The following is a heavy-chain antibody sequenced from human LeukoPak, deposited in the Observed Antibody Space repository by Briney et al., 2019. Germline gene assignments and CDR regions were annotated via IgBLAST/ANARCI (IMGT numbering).Heavy chain of an antibody. D-gene: IGHD4-17*01. V-gene: IGHV3-49*04. CDR1: GFTFGDYA. CDR2: IRSKAYGGTT. CDR3: TRGGVYGDYFDY. Sequence: GGSLRLSCTASGFTFGDYAMSWVRQAPGKGLEWVGFIRSKAYGGTTEYAASVKGRFTISRDDSKSIAYLQMNSLKTEDTAVYYCTRGGVYGDYFDYWGQGTLVTVSS. J-gene: IGHJ4*02.